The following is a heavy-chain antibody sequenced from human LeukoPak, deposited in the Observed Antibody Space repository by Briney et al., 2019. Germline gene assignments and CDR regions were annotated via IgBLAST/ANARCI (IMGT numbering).Heavy chain of an antibody. V-gene: IGHV1-18*01. D-gene: IGHD3-10*01. Sequence: GASVKVSCKASGYTFTSYGISWVRQAPGQGLEWMGWISAYNGNTNYAQKLQGRVTMTTDTSTSAAYMELRSLRSDDTAVYYCARDCRLWFGGLLYSDAFDIWGQGTMVTVSS. CDR1: GYTFTSYG. CDR3: ARDCRLWFGGLLYSDAFDI. CDR2: ISAYNGNT. J-gene: IGHJ3*02.